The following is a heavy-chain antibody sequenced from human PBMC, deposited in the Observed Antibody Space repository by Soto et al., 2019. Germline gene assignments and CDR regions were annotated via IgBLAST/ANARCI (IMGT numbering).Heavy chain of an antibody. CDR2: ISPYTGNT. Sequence: QVQLVQSGDEVKKPGASVKVSCKASGYIFVNYGIAWVRQAPGQGLEWMGWISPYTGNTHSATQVQGRLTMTTDTSTSTASMALGSPTSHNAAVYYCVMVDNYVTPTPQDVWGQGTTVTVSS. V-gene: IGHV1-18*01. CDR3: VMVDNYVTPTPQDV. D-gene: IGHD3-16*01. CDR1: GYIFVNYG. J-gene: IGHJ6*02.